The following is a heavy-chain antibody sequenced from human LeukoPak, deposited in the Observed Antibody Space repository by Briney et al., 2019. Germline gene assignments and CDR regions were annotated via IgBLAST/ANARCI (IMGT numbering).Heavy chain of an antibody. D-gene: IGHD3-22*01. V-gene: IGHV1-18*01. J-gene: IGHJ4*02. CDR1: GYTFTSYG. CDR3: ARYYDSSGYRTFHFDY. Sequence: ASVKVSCKASGYTFTSYGISWVRQAPGQGLEWMGWISAYNGNTNYAQKLQGRVTMTTDTSTSTAYMELRSLRSDDTAVYYCARYYDSSGYRTFHFDYWGQGTLVTVSS. CDR2: ISAYNGNT.